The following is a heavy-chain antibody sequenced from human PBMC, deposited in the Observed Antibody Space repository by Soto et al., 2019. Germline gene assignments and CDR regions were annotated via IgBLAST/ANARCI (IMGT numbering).Heavy chain of an antibody. CDR1: GGSMSSSSYY. CDR3: ARRDYDFWSGYYDY. D-gene: IGHD3-3*01. V-gene: IGHV4-39*01. CDR2: IYYSGST. Sequence: XETLSLTCTVSGGSMSSSSYYWGWIRQPPGKGLEWIGSIYYSGSTYYNPSLKSRVTISVDTSKNQFSLKLSSVTAADTAVYYCARRDYDFWSGYYDYWGQGTLVTVSA. J-gene: IGHJ4*02.